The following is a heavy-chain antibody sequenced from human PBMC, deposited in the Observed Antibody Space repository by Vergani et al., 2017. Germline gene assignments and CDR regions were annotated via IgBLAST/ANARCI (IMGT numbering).Heavy chain of an antibody. CDR1: GFTFSNAW. CDR3: TTENDILTGYYLGFDY. V-gene: IGHV3-15*01. D-gene: IGHD3-9*01. CDR2: IKSKTDGGTT. J-gene: IGHJ4*02. Sequence: VQLVESGGGVVQPGRSLRLSCAASGFTFSNAWMSWVRQAPGKGLEWVGRIKSKTDGGTTDYAAPVKGRFTISRDDSKNTLYLQMNSLKTEDTAVYYCTTENDILTGYYLGFDYWGQGTLVTVSS.